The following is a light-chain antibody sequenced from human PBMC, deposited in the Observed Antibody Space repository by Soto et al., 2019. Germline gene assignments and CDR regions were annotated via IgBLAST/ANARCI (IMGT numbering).Light chain of an antibody. J-gene: IGLJ1*01. CDR1: SSDVGGYNY. V-gene: IGLV2-11*01. CDR2: DVS. CDR3: CSYAGSPYV. Sequence: QSALTQPRSVSASPGQSVAISCTGTSSDVGGYNYASWYQQHPGKAPKLMIYDVSKRPSEVPDRFSGSKSGNTASLTISGLQAEDEADYYCCSYAGSPYVFGTGTKLTVL.